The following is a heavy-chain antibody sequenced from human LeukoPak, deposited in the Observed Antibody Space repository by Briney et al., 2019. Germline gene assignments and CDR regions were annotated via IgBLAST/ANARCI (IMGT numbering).Heavy chain of an antibody. Sequence: SETLSLTCTVSGGSISSSSYYWGWIRQPPGKGLEWIGSIYYSGSIYYNPSLKSRVTISVDTSKNQFSLKLSSVTAADTAVYYCARDNIAVAASVLAGFDYWGQGTLVTVSS. CDR2: IYYSGSI. D-gene: IGHD6-19*01. CDR1: GGSISSSSYY. CDR3: ARDNIAVAASVLAGFDY. J-gene: IGHJ4*02. V-gene: IGHV4-39*02.